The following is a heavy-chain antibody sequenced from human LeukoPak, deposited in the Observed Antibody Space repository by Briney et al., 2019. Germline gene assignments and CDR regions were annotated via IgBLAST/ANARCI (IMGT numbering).Heavy chain of an antibody. Sequence: SETLSLTCAVSSGSFSGYYWSWIRQPPGKGLEWIGEINHNGSTNYIPSLKSRVTISVDTSKNQFSLKLSSVTAADTAVYYCARGVGVYSNYPTYYYYYYTDVWGKGTTVTVSS. CDR3: ARGVGVYSNYPTYYYYYYTDV. V-gene: IGHV4-34*01. J-gene: IGHJ6*03. CDR1: SGSFSGYY. D-gene: IGHD4-11*01. CDR2: INHNGST.